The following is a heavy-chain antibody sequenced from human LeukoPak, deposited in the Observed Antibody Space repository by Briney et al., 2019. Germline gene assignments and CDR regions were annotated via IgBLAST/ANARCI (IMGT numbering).Heavy chain of an antibody. D-gene: IGHD3-3*01. Sequence: SETLSLTCTVSGGPVSSASHYWSWIRQPPGKALEWIGFGFYSGSTYYNPSLKSRVSISVDTSKNQFSLKLSSVTAADTAIYYCARRLKIFGVVRGDAFDIWGPGTMVTVSS. V-gene: IGHV4-61*01. CDR1: GGPVSSASHY. CDR2: GFYSGST. CDR3: ARRLKIFGVVRGDAFDI. J-gene: IGHJ3*02.